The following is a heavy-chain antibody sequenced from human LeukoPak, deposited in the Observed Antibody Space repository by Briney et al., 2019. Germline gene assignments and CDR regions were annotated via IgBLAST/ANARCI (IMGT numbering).Heavy chain of an antibody. CDR3: ARALYGSGSYGGSEYYYYYMDV. CDR1: GGSISSYY. J-gene: IGHJ6*03. V-gene: IGHV4-59*01. Sequence: SETLSLTCIVSGGSISSYYWSWIRQPPGKGLEWIGYIYYSGSTNYNPSLKSRVTISVDTSKNQFSLKLSSVTAADTAVYYCARALYGSGSYGGSEYYYYYMDVWGKGTTVTVSS. CDR2: IYYSGST. D-gene: IGHD3-10*01.